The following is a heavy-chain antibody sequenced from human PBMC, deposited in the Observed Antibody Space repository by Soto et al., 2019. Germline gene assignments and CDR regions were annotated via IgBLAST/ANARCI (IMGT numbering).Heavy chain of an antibody. V-gene: IGHV4-31*03. CDR1: GGSISSGGYY. D-gene: IGHD3-22*01. J-gene: IGHJ3*02. Sequence: SETLSLTCTVSGGSISSGGYYWSWIRQHPGKGLEWIGYIYYSGSTYYNPSLKSRVTISVDTSKNQFSLKLSSVTAADTAVYYCARAPRYSSGYYYPRCFDIWGQGTMVTVSS. CDR2: IYYSGST. CDR3: ARAPRYSSGYYYPRCFDI.